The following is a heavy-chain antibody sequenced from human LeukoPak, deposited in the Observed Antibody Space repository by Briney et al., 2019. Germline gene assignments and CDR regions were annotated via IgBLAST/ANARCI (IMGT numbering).Heavy chain of an antibody. CDR3: ARDQSIAGPTTADY. J-gene: IGHJ4*02. CDR1: GFTFSDYG. Sequence: GGSLRLSCAASGFTFSDYGMHWVRQAPGKGLEWVAFIWYDGTNKYYGDSVKGRFTISRDNAKNTLYLQMNSLRAEDTAVYYCARDQSIAGPTTADYWGQGTLVTVSS. CDR2: IWYDGTNK. D-gene: IGHD1-26*01. V-gene: IGHV3-33*01.